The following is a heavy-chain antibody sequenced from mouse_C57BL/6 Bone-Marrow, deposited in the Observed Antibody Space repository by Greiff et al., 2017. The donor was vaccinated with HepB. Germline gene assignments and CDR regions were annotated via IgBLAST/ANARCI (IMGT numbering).Heavy chain of an antibody. Sequence: EVQLQQSGGGLVQPGGSMKLSCVASGFTFSNYWMNWVRQSPEKGLEWVAQIRLKSDNYATHYAESVKGRFTISSDDSKSSVYLQMNNLRAEDTGIYYCTEGVDYWGQGTTLTVSS. J-gene: IGHJ2*01. V-gene: IGHV6-3*01. CDR2: IRLKSDNYAT. CDR3: TEGVDY. CDR1: GFTFSNYW.